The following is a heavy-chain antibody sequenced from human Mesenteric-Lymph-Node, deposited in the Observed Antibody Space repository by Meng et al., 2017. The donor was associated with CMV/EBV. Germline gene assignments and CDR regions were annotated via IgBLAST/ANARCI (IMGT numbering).Heavy chain of an antibody. Sequence: GESLKISCAASGFTFSSYWMSWVRQAPGKGLEWVANIKQDGSEKYYVDSVKGRFTISRDKAKNSLYLQMNSLRSDDTAVYYCARGETLNYDFWSIRYYPMDVWGPGTTVTVSS. D-gene: IGHD3-3*01. J-gene: IGHJ6*01. CDR2: IKQDGSEK. CDR3: ARGETLNYDFWSIRYYPMDV. V-gene: IGHV3-7*03. CDR1: GFTFSSYW.